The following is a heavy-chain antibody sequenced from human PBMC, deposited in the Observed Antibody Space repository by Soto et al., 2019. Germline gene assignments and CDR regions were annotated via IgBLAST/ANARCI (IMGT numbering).Heavy chain of an antibody. J-gene: IGHJ5*02. D-gene: IGHD2-2*01. V-gene: IGHV4-30-2*01. Sequence: SETLSLTCAVSGGSISSGGYSWSWIRQPPGKGLEWIGYIYHSGSTYYNPSLKSRVTISVDRSKNQFSLKLRSVTAADTAVYYCARVPDRWGQGTLVTVS. CDR1: GGSISSGGYS. CDR3: ARVPDR. CDR2: IYHSGST.